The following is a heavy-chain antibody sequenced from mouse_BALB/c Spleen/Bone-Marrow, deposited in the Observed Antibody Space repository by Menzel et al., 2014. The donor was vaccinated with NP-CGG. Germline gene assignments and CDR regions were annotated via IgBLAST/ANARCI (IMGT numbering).Heavy chain of an antibody. V-gene: IGHV5-6-3*01. J-gene: IGHJ3*01. Sequence: EVQLVESGGGLVQPGGSLKLSCAASGFTFSSYGMSWVRQTPDKRLELVATTNSNGGSTYYPDSVKGRFTISRDNAKNTLYLQMNSLKSEDTAMYYCARDMITTRGFAYWGQGTLVTVSA. CDR1: GFTFSSYG. D-gene: IGHD2-4*01. CDR2: TNSNGGST. CDR3: ARDMITTRGFAY.